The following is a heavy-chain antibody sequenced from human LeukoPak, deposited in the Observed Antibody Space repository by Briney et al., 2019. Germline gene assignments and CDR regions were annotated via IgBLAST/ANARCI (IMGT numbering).Heavy chain of an antibody. CDR2: ISYDGSNK. D-gene: IGHD2-2*01. CDR3: ARVWYCSSTSCYRFDY. CDR1: GFTFSSYA. Sequence: PGRSLRLSCAASGFTFSSYAMHWVRQAPGKGLEWVAVISYDGSNKYYADSVKGRFTISRDNSKNTLYLQMNSLRAEDTAVYYCARVWYCSSTSCYRFDYWGQGTLVTVSS. J-gene: IGHJ4*02. V-gene: IGHV3-30-3*01.